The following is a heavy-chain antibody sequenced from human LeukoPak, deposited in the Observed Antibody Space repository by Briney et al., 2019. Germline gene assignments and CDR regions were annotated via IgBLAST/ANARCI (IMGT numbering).Heavy chain of an antibody. Sequence: PSETLSLTCTVSGGSISSYYWSWIRQPPGKGLEWIGYIYYSGSTNYNPSLKSRVTISVDTSKNQFSLKLSSVTAADTAVYYCARQADILTRYYNRDAFDIWGQGTMVTVSS. CDR3: ARQADILTRYYNRDAFDI. D-gene: IGHD3-9*01. CDR1: GGSISSYY. V-gene: IGHV4-59*08. CDR2: IYYSGST. J-gene: IGHJ3*02.